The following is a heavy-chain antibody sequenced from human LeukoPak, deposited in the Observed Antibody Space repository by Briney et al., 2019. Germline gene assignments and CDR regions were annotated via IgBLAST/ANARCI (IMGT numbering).Heavy chain of an antibody. CDR3: ARDLSGVTGYTYGRGIDY. CDR1: GFTFSDHY. V-gene: IGHV3-72*01. Sequence: GGSLRLSCAVSGFTFSDHYMDWVRQAPGKGLEWVGRTRNKANSYTTDYAASVKGRFTISRDDSKNSLYLQMNSLRAEDTAVYYCARDLSGVTGYTYGRGIDYWGQGTLVTVSS. CDR2: TRNKANSYTT. D-gene: IGHD5-18*01. J-gene: IGHJ4*02.